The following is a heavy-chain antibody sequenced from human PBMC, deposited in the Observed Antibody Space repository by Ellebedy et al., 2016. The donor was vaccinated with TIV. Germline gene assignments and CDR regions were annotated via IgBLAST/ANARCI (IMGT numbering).Heavy chain of an antibody. J-gene: IGHJ2*01. V-gene: IGHV3-30-3*01. Sequence: GESLKISCTTSGFPFSSSAMHWVRQAPGKGLEWVATLSYDGDKKFYADSVKGRFTNSRDNAKNTLYLQMNSLRAEDTAVYYCARDGTTTFGEFMWYLDLWGRGTLVTVSS. D-gene: IGHD3-16*01. CDR1: GFPFSSSA. CDR3: ARDGTTTFGEFMWYLDL. CDR2: LSYDGDKK.